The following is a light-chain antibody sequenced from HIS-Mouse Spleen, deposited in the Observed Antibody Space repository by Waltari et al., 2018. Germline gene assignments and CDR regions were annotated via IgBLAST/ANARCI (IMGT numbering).Light chain of an antibody. Sequence: EIVLTQSPATLSLSPGERATLSCRASQSVSSSLAWYQQKPGQAPRLLIYDASNRATGIPARFSGSGSVTDFTLTISSLEPEDFAVYYSPQRSNWPPYTFGQGTKLEIK. V-gene: IGKV3-11*01. J-gene: IGKJ2*01. CDR2: DAS. CDR1: QSVSSS. CDR3: PQRSNWPPYT.